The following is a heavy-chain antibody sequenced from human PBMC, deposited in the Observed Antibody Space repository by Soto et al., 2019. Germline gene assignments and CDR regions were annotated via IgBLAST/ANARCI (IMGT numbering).Heavy chain of an antibody. CDR2: IYYSGST. Sequence: SETLSLTCTVSGGSISSGGYYWSWIRQHPGKGLEWIGYIYYSGSTYYNPSLKSRVTISVDTSKNQFSLKLSSVTAADTAVYYCARGRAGTYYYYGMDVWGQGTTDTVSS. D-gene: IGHD1-1*01. CDR1: GGSISSGGYY. CDR3: ARGRAGTYYYYGMDV. J-gene: IGHJ6*02. V-gene: IGHV4-31*03.